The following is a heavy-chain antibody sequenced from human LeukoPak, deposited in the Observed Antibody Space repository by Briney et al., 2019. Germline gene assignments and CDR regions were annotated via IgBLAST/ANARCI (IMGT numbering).Heavy chain of an antibody. CDR1: GFIFSSYD. CDR3: ARGESFAFDV. J-gene: IGHJ3*01. V-gene: IGHV3-23*01. Sequence: GGSLRLSCVGSGFIFSSYDMGWVRQAPGKGLEWVSSISRAGDRTYYEDSVKDRFTISRDNSRNTMYLQMNSLRAEDTAVYYCARGESFAFDVWGQGTMVTVSS. CDR2: ISRAGDRT.